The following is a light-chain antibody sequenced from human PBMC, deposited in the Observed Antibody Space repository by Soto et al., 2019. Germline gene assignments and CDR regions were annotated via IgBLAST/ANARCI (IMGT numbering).Light chain of an antibody. Sequence: EIVMTQSPATLSVSPGERATLSCRASQSVSSNLAWYQQKPGQAPRLLIYGASTRATGFPARFSGSGSGTEFTLTISSPQSEDFAVYYCQQYNNWPPTFGQGTRLEIK. CDR2: GAS. CDR3: QQYNNWPPT. V-gene: IGKV3-15*01. J-gene: IGKJ5*01. CDR1: QSVSSN.